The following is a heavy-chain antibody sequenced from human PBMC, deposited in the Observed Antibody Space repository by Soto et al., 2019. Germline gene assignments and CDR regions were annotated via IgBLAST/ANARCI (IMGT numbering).Heavy chain of an antibody. D-gene: IGHD1-26*01. J-gene: IGHJ6*02. CDR2: ITSNSIYK. V-gene: IGHV3-21*01. CDR1: GFTFSDYD. CDR3: ARDLSGGNYYYHGLDV. Sequence: EVQLVESGGGLVKPGGSLRLSCAASGFTFSDYDMTWVRQAPGMGLEWVSSITSNSIYKYSADSLKGRFTISRDNAKNTLFLQINSLRAEDTAVYYCARDLSGGNYYYHGLDVWGQGTTVTVSS.